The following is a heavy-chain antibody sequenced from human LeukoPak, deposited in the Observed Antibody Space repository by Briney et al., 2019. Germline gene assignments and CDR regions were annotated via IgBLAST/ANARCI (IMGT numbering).Heavy chain of an antibody. CDR3: AKLRLATVTSDY. Sequence: GGSLRLSCAASGFTFSSYVMHWVRQAPGKGLEWVAVISYDGSNKYYADSVKGRFTISRDNSKNTLYLQMNSLRAEDTAVYYCAKLRLATVTSDYWGQGTLVTVSS. V-gene: IGHV3-30*18. CDR2: ISYDGSNK. D-gene: IGHD4-17*01. CDR1: GFTFSSYV. J-gene: IGHJ4*02.